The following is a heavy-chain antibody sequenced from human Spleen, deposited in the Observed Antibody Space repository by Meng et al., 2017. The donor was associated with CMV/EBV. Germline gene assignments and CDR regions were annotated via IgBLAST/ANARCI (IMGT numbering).Heavy chain of an antibody. Sequence: VSCRASGYTFTGHGITWVRQAPGQGLEWMGWISPSIGSTNYAQKLEGRVTMTTDRSTTTAYLELRSLRYDDTAVYFCARGTGIFDYWGQGTLVTVSS. J-gene: IGHJ4*02. CDR3: ARGTGIFDY. D-gene: IGHD7-27*01. V-gene: IGHV1-18*04. CDR2: ISPSIGST. CDR1: GYTFTGHG.